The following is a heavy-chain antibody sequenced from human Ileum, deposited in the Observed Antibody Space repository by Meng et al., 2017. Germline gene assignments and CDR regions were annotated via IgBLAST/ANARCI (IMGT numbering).Heavy chain of an antibody. CDR2: IYYSGST. CDR3: ARDGTTAVPGVWFDP. J-gene: IGHJ5*02. D-gene: IGHD6-19*01. Sequence: QLDLQGAGPGLVNPSATLSLTCSVSYGSITSSYYWGWIRQPPGKGLEWIASIYYSGSTYYNPSLKSRVTISVDTSKNQFSLKVISVTAADTAVYYCARDGTTAVPGVWFDPWGQGTLVTVSS. V-gene: IGHV4-39*07. CDR1: YGSITSSYY.